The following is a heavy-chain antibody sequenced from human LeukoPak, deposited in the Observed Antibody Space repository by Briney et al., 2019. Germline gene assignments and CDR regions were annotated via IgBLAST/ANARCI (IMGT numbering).Heavy chain of an antibody. CDR3: AKDIGVRGVIIGYYFDY. J-gene: IGHJ4*02. D-gene: IGHD3-10*01. V-gene: IGHV3-9*01. CDR2: ISWNSGSI. CDR1: GFTFSSYA. Sequence: GGSLRLSCAASGFTFSSYAMSWVRQAPGKGLEWVSGISWNSGSIGYADSVKGRFTISRDNAKNSLYLQMNSLRAEDTALYYCAKDIGVRGVIIGYYFDYWGQGTLVTVSS.